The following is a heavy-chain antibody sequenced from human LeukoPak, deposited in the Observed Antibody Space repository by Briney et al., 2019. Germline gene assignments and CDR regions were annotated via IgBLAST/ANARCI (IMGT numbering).Heavy chain of an antibody. J-gene: IGHJ4*02. V-gene: IGHV3-33*08. CDR3: ARDINRDTSGWYSDY. Sequence: GGSLRLSCAVSGLTFSNAWMNWVRQAPGKGLERVAVIWYDESNKYYADSVKGRFTISRDNSKNTLYLQMNSLRAEDTAVYYCARDINRDTSGWYSDYWGQGTLVTVSS. D-gene: IGHD6-19*01. CDR2: IWYDESNK. CDR1: GLTFSNAW.